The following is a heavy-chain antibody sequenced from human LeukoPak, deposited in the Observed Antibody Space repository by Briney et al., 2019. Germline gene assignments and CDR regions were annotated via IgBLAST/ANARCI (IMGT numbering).Heavy chain of an antibody. D-gene: IGHD5-24*01. CDR2: TYYRSKWYN. J-gene: IGHJ6*02. CDR1: GDSVSSNSAA. CDR3: ARERWLQPRYSYYGMDV. Sequence: KASQTLSLTCAISGDSVSSNSAAWNWLRQSPSRGLEWLGRTYYRSKWYNDYAVSVKSRITVNPDTSKNQFSLQLSSVTPEDTALYYCARERWLQPRYSYYGMDVWGQGTTVTVSS. V-gene: IGHV6-1*01.